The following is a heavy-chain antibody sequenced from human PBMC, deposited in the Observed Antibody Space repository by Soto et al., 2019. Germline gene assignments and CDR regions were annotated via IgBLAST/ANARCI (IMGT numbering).Heavy chain of an antibody. CDR3: ARKDYYGSGSYHFDS. CDR2: INPANGDT. V-gene: IGHV1-3*01. J-gene: IGHJ4*02. D-gene: IGHD3-10*01. CDR1: GYTFTSFP. Sequence: QVHLVQSGAEVKKPGASVRVSCQASGYTFTSFPMHWVRQAPGQRLEWMGWINPANGDTGYSQKFQGRVTITRDTSASTASMDLSSLTSEDTAIYFCARKDYYGSGSYHFDSWGQGTLVIVSS.